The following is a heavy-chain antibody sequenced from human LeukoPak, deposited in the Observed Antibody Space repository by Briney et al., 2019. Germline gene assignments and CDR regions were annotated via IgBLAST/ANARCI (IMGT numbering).Heavy chain of an antibody. Sequence: GGSLRLSCAASGFSFSSYAMTWVRQTPGKGLEWVSAITASGGTTYYADSVKGRFTIPRDNSKNTLYLQMNSLRAEDTAIYYCAKDGGMVATIGGGFDYWGPGTLVTVSS. V-gene: IGHV3-23*01. J-gene: IGHJ4*02. CDR3: AKDGGMVATIGGGFDY. CDR2: ITASGGTT. D-gene: IGHD5-12*01. CDR1: GFSFSSYA.